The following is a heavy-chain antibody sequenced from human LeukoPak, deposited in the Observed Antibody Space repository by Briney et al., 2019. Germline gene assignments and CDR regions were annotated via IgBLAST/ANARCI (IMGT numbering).Heavy chain of an antibody. CDR1: GYTFTSYG. CDR2: ISAYNGNT. Sequence: ASVKVSCKASGYTFTSYGISWVRQAPGQGLEWMGWISAYNGNTNYAQKLQGRVTMTTDTSTSTAYMELRSLRSDDTAVYYCARNTYGSGRSPFDYWGQGTLATVSS. V-gene: IGHV1-18*01. J-gene: IGHJ4*02. D-gene: IGHD3-10*01. CDR3: ARNTYGSGRSPFDY.